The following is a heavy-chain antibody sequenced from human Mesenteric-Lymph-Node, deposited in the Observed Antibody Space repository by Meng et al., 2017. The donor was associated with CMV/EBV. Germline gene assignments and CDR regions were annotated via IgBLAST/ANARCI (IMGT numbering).Heavy chain of an antibody. D-gene: IGHD2-2*01. J-gene: IGHJ6*02. V-gene: IGHV1-18*01. Sequence: ASVKVSCKASGYTFTSYDINWVRQATGQGLEWMGWISAYNGNTNYAQKLQGRVTMTTDESTSTAYMELSSLRSEDTAVYYCARGTIVVVPAAMSYYGMDVWGQGTTVTVSS. CDR3: ARGTIVVVPAAMSYYGMDV. CDR1: GYTFTSYD. CDR2: ISAYNGNT.